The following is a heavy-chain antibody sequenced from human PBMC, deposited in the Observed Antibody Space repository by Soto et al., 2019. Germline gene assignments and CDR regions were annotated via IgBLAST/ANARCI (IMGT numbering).Heavy chain of an antibody. D-gene: IGHD4-17*01. CDR3: ARIVSNRSSWSGTTTKYYFDY. CDR2: INPSGGST. J-gene: IGHJ4*02. V-gene: IGHV1-46*01. CDR1: GYTFTSYY. Sequence: GASVKVSCKASGYTFTSYYMHWVRQAPGQGLEWMGIINPSGGSTSYAQKFQGRVTMTRDTSTSTVYMELSSLRSEDTAVYYCARIVSNRSSWSGTTTKYYFDYWGQGTLVTVSS.